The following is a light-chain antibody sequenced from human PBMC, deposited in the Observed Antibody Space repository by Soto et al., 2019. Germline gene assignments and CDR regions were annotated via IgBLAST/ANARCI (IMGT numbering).Light chain of an antibody. V-gene: IGLV2-8*01. Sequence: QSALTQPPSASGSPGQSVTISCTGTSSDVGGYHYVSWYQQHPGKAPKLMIHEVTKRPSGVPDRFSGSKSGNTASLTVSGLQAEDEADYYCSSHTSSRTCVFGTGTKLTVL. J-gene: IGLJ1*01. CDR3: SSHTSSRTCV. CDR2: EVT. CDR1: SSDVGGYHY.